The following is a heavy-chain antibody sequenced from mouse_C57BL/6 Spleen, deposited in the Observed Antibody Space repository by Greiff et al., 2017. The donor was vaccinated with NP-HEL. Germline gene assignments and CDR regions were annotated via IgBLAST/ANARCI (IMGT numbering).Heavy chain of an antibody. V-gene: IGHV1-26*01. J-gene: IGHJ2*01. CDR1: GYTFTDYY. Sequence: VQLQQSGPELVKPGASVKISCKASGYTFTDYYMNWVKQSHGKSLEWIGDINPNNGGTSYNQKFKGKATLTVDKSSSTAYMELRSLTSEDSAVYYCARFHGLDYWGQGTTLTVSS. CDR2: INPNNGGT. CDR3: ARFHGLDY. D-gene: IGHD1-2*01.